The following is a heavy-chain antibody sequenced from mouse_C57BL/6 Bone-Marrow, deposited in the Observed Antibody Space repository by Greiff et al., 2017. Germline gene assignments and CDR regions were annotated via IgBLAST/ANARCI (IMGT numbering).Heavy chain of an antibody. CDR2: IDPGSGST. V-gene: IGHV1-55*01. CDR1: GYTFTSYW. CDR3: ASSYYSRDY. Sequence: QVQLQQSGAELVKPGASVKMSCKASGYTFTSYWITWVKQRPGQGLEWIGDIDPGSGSTNYNEKFKSKATLTVDTSSSTAYMQLSSLTSEDSAVYYCASSYYSRDYWGQGTTLTVSS. J-gene: IGHJ2*01. D-gene: IGHD2-12*01.